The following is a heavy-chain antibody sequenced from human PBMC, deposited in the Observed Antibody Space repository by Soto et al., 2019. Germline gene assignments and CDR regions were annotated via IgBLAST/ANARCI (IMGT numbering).Heavy chain of an antibody. V-gene: IGHV3-23*01. CDR3: AKWISYYYYGLDV. CDR1: GFTFSSYA. J-gene: IGHJ6*02. D-gene: IGHD2-2*03. Sequence: GGSLRLSCAASGFTFSSYAMSWVRQAPGMGLEWVAGIIGSGGSTYYADSVKGRFTISRDNSKNTLFLQMNSLRAEDTAVYYCAKWISYYYYGLDVWGQGTTVTVSS. CDR2: IIGSGGST.